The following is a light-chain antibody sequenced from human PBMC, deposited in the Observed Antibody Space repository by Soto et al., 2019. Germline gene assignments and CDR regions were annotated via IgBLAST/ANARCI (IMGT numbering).Light chain of an antibody. CDR2: GGV. J-gene: IGKJ1*01. CDR1: ENIGST. Sequence: EIVMTQSPVSVSVSPGETVTLSCRASENIGSTLSWYQQKPGQAPRLVIYGGVARATDVPGRFSGSGSGTDYTLTISSLQSEDFAVYFCQQYFNWPLTFGQGTKVDIK. V-gene: IGKV3-15*01. CDR3: QQYFNWPLT.